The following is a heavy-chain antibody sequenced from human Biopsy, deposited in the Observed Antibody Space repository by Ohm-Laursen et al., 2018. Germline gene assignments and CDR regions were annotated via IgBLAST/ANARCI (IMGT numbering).Heavy chain of an antibody. CDR3: ASVVLGPTNDAFDL. CDR1: GDSISIYY. Sequence: TLSLTCNVSGDSISIYYWSWIRQPAGKGLEWIGRIYPGGSTNYNPSLKSRVTMSVDTSKKQLSLRLRSVTAADTAMYYCASVVLGPTNDAFDLWGQGTMVVVSS. CDR2: IYPGGST. V-gene: IGHV4-4*07. D-gene: IGHD3-22*01. J-gene: IGHJ3*01.